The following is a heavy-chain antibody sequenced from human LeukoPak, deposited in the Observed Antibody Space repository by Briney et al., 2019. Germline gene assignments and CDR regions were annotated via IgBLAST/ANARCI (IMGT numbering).Heavy chain of an antibody. CDR3: ARPSMNAAMIDY. CDR2: IYPGESDT. J-gene: IGHJ4*02. V-gene: IGHV5-51*01. Sequence: GESLKISCKGSGYSFITYWIAWVRQMPGKGLEWMGIIYPGESDTRYSPSFQGQVSISADKSISAAYLQWSSLKASDTAVYYCARPSMNAAMIDYWGQGTLVTVSS. D-gene: IGHD5-18*01. CDR1: GYSFITYW.